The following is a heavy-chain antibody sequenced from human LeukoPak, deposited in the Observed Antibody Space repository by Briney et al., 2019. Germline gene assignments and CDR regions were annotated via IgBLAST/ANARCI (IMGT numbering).Heavy chain of an antibody. CDR1: GYSISSDYY. J-gene: IGHJ6*03. V-gene: IGHV4-38-2*01. D-gene: IGHD6-13*01. CDR3: ARLGPAAPYYYMDV. Sequence: SETLSLTCAVSGYSISSDYYWGWIRQPPGKGLEWIGSIYHSGSTYYNPSLKSRVTISVDTSKNQFSLKLSSVTVADTAVYYCARLGPAAPYYYMDVWGKGTTVTVSS. CDR2: IYHSGST.